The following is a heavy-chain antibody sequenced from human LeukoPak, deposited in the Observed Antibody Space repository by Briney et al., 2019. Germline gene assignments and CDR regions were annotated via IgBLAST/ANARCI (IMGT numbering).Heavy chain of an antibody. V-gene: IGHV2-70*11. J-gene: IGHJ4*02. CDR3: ARAYYYDSSGYYEDY. CDR2: IDWDDDK. D-gene: IGHD3-22*01. CDR1: GFSLSTSGMC. Sequence: SGPALVKPTQTLTLTCTFSGFSLSTSGMCVSWISQPPGKALEWLARIDWDDDKYYSTSLKTRLTISKDTSKNRVVLTMTNMDPVDTATYYCARAYYYDSSGYYEDYWGQGTLVTVSS.